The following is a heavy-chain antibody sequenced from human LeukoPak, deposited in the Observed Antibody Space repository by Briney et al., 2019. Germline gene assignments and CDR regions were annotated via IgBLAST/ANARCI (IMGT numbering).Heavy chain of an antibody. V-gene: IGHV3-21*01. CDR1: GFTFRDCD. CDR2: ISYRTSHI. D-gene: IGHD6-13*01. Sequence: GGSLRHSCTAPGFTFRDCDMTWFRQAPGKGLEWVSPISYRTSHIYYADSVKGRFTISRDNAKNSLYLQMDSLRAEDTAVYFCGRAFPPLRTAAAGDYWGQGTLVTVSS. CDR3: GRAFPPLRTAAAGDY. J-gene: IGHJ4*02.